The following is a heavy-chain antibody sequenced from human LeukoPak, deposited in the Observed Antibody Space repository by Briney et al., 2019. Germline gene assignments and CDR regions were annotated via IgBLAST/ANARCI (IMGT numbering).Heavy chain of an antibody. Sequence: SETLSLTCGVSGGSISNQNYYWSWIRQPAGKGLEWIGRIYTSGSTNYNPSLKSRVTMSVDTSKNQFSLKLSSVTAADTAVYYCAREGPYYYDSSGYSPFDYWGQGTLVTVSS. CDR1: GGSISNQNYY. J-gene: IGHJ4*02. D-gene: IGHD3-22*01. CDR2: IYTSGST. CDR3: AREGPYYYDSSGYSPFDY. V-gene: IGHV4-61*02.